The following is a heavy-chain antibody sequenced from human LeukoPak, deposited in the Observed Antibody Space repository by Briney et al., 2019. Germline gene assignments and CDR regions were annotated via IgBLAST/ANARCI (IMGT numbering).Heavy chain of an antibody. CDR3: ARQGGGWYSASTKDNWFDP. Sequence: SETLSLTCTVSGYSISNGYYWGWIRQPPGKGLEWVGSIYHRGSTYYNPSLKSRVTISVDTSKNQFSLKLSSVTAADTAVYYCARQGGGWYSASTKDNWFDPWGQGTLVTVSS. J-gene: IGHJ5*02. V-gene: IGHV4-38-2*02. CDR2: IYHRGST. D-gene: IGHD6-19*01. CDR1: GYSISNGYY.